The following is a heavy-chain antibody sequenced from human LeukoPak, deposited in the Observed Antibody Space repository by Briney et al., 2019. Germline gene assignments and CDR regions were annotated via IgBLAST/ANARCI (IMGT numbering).Heavy chain of an antibody. Sequence: GGSLRLSCAASGFTFSSYGMHWVRQAPGKGLEGVTFIEYDGSYKYYADSVKGRFTISRDDSENTLYLQMNSLRAEDTAVYYCAKDTYGLARVTLVGGDYWGQGTLVTVSS. J-gene: IGHJ4*02. CDR3: AKDTYGLARVTLVGGDY. D-gene: IGHD3-10*02. V-gene: IGHV3-30*02. CDR1: GFTFSSYG. CDR2: IEYDGSYK.